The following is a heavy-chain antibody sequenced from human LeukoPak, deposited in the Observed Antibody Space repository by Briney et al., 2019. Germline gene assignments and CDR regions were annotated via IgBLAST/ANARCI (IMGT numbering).Heavy chain of an antibody. CDR2: IYWDDDN. D-gene: IGHD5-18*01. J-gene: IGHJ4*02. Sequence: SGPTLVKPTQTLTLTCTFSGFSLSTSGVGVGWIRQPPGKALEWLALIYWDDDNRYSPSLKSRLTITKDTSKNRVVLTMTNMDPVDTATYYCAHSPRGYSYGYGWYYFDYWGQGTLVTVSP. CDR3: AHSPRGYSYGYGWYYFDY. CDR1: GFSLSTSGVG. V-gene: IGHV2-5*02.